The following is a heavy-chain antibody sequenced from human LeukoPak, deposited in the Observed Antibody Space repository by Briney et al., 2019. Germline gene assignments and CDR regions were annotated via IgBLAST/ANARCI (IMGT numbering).Heavy chain of an antibody. V-gene: IGHV4-30-4*01. J-gene: IGHJ3*02. D-gene: IGHD7-27*01. Sequence: SETLSLTCTVSGGSISSGDYYWSWIRQPPGKGLEWIGYIYYSGGTYYNPSLKSRVTISVDTSKNQFSLKLSSVTAADTAVYYCARVEQVYTGEITMVSIDIWGQGTMVTVSS. CDR2: IYYSGGT. CDR3: ARVEQVYTGEITMVSIDI. CDR1: GGSISSGDYY.